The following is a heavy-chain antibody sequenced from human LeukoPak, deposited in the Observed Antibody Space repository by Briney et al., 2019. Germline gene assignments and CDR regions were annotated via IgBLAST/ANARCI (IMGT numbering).Heavy chain of an antibody. V-gene: IGHV3-66*01. D-gene: IGHD3-10*01. CDR2: IYSGGST. J-gene: IGHJ5*02. CDR1: GFTFSSYA. Sequence: GGSLRLSCAASGFTFSSYAMSWVRQAPGKGLEWVSVIYSGGSTYYADSVKGRFTISRDNSKNTLYLQMNSLRAEDTAVYYCAGFYGSGSPRFDPWGQGTLVTVSS. CDR3: AGFYGSGSPRFDP.